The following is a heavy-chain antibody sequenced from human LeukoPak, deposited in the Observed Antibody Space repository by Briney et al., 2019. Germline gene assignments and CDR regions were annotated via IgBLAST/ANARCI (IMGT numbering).Heavy chain of an antibody. D-gene: IGHD6-19*01. CDR3: ARSGERALDI. CDR2: INHSGST. J-gene: IGHJ3*02. V-gene: IGHV4-34*01. Sequence: SETLSLTCAVYGGSFSGYYWSWIRQPPGKGLEWIGEINHSGSTNYNPSLKSRVTISVDTSKNQFSLKLSSVTAADTAVYYCARSGERALDIWGQGTMVTVSS. CDR1: GGSFSGYY.